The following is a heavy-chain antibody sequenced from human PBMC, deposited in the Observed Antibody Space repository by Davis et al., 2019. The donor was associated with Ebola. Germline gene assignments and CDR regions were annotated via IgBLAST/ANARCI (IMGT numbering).Heavy chain of an antibody. CDR2: ISGSGGST. CDR3: AKFWGDQYSSTWFYFHH. V-gene: IGHV3-23*01. J-gene: IGHJ4*02. Sequence: PGGSLRLSCAASGFTFSSYAMSWVRQAPGKGLEWVSAISGSGGSTYYADSVKGRFTISRDNSKNTLFLQMNSLRAEDTAVYYCAKFWGDQYSSTWFYFHHWGQGTLVTVSS. CDR1: GFTFSSYA. D-gene: IGHD6-13*01.